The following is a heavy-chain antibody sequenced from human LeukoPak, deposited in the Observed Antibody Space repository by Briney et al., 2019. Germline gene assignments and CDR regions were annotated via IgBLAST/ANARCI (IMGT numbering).Heavy chain of an antibody. CDR3: ARDQVQLCSSGSCYVIDN. CDR1: GFTFDISA. D-gene: IGHD2-15*01. J-gene: IGHJ4*02. V-gene: IGHV3-30*04. Sequence: GGSLRLSCAASGFTFDISAMHWVRQAPGRGLEWVAVLSYDGSNKYYADSVKGRFTISRDNSQNTLHLQMSSLRVADTAVYYCARDQVQLCSSGSCYVIDNWGPGTLVAVSS. CDR2: LSYDGSNK.